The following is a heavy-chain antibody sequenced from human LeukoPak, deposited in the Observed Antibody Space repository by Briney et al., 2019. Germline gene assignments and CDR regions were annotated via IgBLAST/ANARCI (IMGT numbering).Heavy chain of an antibody. V-gene: IGHV3-48*03. J-gene: IGHJ4*02. Sequence: GGSLRLSCAASGFTFSSYEMNWVRQAPGKGLEWVSYISSSGSTIYYADSVKGRFTISRDNAKNSLYLQMNSLRAEDTAVYYCARYNILTGYYAVFDYWGQGTLVTVSS. D-gene: IGHD3-9*01. CDR3: ARYNILTGYYAVFDY. CDR1: GFTFSSYE. CDR2: ISSSGSTI.